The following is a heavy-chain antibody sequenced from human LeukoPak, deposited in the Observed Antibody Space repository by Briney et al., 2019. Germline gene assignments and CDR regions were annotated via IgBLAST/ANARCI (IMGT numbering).Heavy chain of an antibody. CDR2: INPNSGGT. D-gene: IGHD6-6*01. CDR1: GYTFTGYY. Sequence: ASVKVSCKASGYTFTGYYMHWVRQAPGQGLEWMGWINPNSGGTNYAQKFQGRVTMTRDTSISTAYMELSRLRSDDTAVYYCARSEGAARRGDYYYYMDVWGKGTTVTVSS. J-gene: IGHJ6*03. CDR3: ARSEGAARRGDYYYYMDV. V-gene: IGHV1-2*02.